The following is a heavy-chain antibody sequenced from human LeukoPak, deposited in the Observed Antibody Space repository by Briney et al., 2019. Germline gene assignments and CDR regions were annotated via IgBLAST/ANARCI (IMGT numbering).Heavy chain of an antibody. CDR1: GGTFSSLG. D-gene: IGHD2-15*01. Sequence: SVKVSCKASGGTFSSLGISWVRQAPGQGLEWMGGSIPIFGTANYAQKFQGRVTITADESTSTVYMKLNSLRSEDTAVYYCANRWSLEVSAFDSWGQGTLITVSS. CDR3: ANRWSLEVSAFDS. V-gene: IGHV1-69*13. J-gene: IGHJ4*02. CDR2: SIPIFGTA.